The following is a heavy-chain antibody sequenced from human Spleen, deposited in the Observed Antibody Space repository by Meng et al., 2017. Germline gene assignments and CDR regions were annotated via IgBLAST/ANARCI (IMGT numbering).Heavy chain of an antibody. CDR3: ATIPDYDTSAS. V-gene: IGHV4-4*02. CDR1: GGSISSSNW. D-gene: IGHD3-22*01. CDR2: IQPGGST. J-gene: IGHJ5*02. Sequence: QVQMQESGPGLVKPSGTLSLTCAASGGSISSSNWWSWVRQPPGKGMEWMGEIQPGGSTNYNPSLKRRVTITVDRSKNQFSLNLSSVTAADTAVYYCATIPDYDTSASWGQGTLVTVSS.